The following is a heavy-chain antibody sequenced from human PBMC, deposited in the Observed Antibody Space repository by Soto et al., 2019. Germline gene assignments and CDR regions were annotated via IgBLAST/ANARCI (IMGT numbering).Heavy chain of an antibody. Sequence: EVQLVESGGGLVQPGRSLRLSCAASGFTFDYYAMHWVRQAPGKGLEWVSGISWNSGSLGYADSVKGRFTISSDKATHSLYLQMNRLRAEDTALYYCAKAVGSYGNFDYWGQGTLGTVSS. CDR3: AKAVGSYGNFDY. J-gene: IGHJ4*02. CDR1: GFTFDYYA. CDR2: ISWNSGSL. V-gene: IGHV3-9*01. D-gene: IGHD5-18*01.